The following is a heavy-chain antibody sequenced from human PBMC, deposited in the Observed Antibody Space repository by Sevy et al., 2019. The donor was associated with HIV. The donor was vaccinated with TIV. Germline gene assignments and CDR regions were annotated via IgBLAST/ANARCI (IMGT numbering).Heavy chain of an antibody. D-gene: IGHD3-22*01. CDR3: ARGDYYDGGAFVDAFDV. J-gene: IGHJ3*01. V-gene: IGHV3-7*01. CDR1: GFTFSSYW. CDR2: IKQDGSEK. Sequence: GGSLRLSCAASGFTFSSYWMSWVRQAPGKGLEWVANIKQDGSEKYYVDSVKGRFTISRDNAKNSLFLQMNSLRAGDTAVYYCARGDYYDGGAFVDAFDVWGRGTVVTVSS.